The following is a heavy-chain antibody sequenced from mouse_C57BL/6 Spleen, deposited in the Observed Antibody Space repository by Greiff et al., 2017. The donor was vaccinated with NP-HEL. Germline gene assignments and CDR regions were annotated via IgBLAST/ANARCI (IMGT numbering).Heavy chain of an antibody. J-gene: IGHJ4*01. D-gene: IGHD3-2*02. CDR1: GYTFTGYW. V-gene: IGHV1-9*01. CDR2: ILPGSGST. CDR3: GRGRRQLRLYAMDY. Sequence: VQLQQSGAELMKPGASVKLSCKATGYTFTGYWIEWVKQRPGHGLEWIGEILPGSGSTTYNEKFKGKATFTADTSSNTAYMQLSSLTTEDSAIYYCGRGRRQLRLYAMDYWGQGTSVTVSS.